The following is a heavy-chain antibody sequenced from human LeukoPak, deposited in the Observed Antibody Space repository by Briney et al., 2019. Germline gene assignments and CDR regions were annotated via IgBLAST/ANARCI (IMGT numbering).Heavy chain of an antibody. Sequence: ASVKVSCKASGYTLTSYTISWVRQAPGQGLEWMGWINAYNGNTKYAQKFQGRVTLTTDTSTSTAYMDLRSLRSDDTAVYYCARGLGVPYYDSFGYYADYWGQGTLVTVSS. D-gene: IGHD3-22*01. CDR1: GYTLTSYT. V-gene: IGHV1-18*01. J-gene: IGHJ4*02. CDR2: INAYNGNT. CDR3: ARGLGVPYYDSFGYYADY.